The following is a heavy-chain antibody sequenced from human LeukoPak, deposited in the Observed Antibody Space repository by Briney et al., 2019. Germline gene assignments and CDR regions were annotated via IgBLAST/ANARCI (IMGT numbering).Heavy chain of an antibody. D-gene: IGHD3-3*01. J-gene: IGHJ5*02. CDR3: ARTRHYDFWSGYYKDGFDP. CDR1: GYSFTSYW. Sequence: GESLKISCKGSGYSFTSYWIGWVRQMPGKGLEWMGIIYPGDSDTRDSPSFQGQVTISADKSISTAYLQWSSLKASDTAMYYCARTRHYDFWSGYYKDGFDPWGQGTLVTVSS. CDR2: IYPGDSDT. V-gene: IGHV5-51*01.